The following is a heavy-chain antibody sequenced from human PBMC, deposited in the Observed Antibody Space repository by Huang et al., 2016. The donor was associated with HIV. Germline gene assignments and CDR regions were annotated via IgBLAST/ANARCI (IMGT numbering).Heavy chain of an antibody. J-gene: IGHJ6*03. D-gene: IGHD6-13*01. CDR2: NNAGNGNK. Sequence: QVQLVQSGAEVKKPGASVKVPCKASGYTFTSYAMHWVRQPPGQRLEWMGWNNAGNGNKKYSQKCQGRVTITRDTSASTAYMELSSLRSEDTAVYYCARAAGAFYYYYYYMDVWGKGTTVTVSS. CDR3: ARAAGAFYYYYYYMDV. CDR1: GYTFTSYA. V-gene: IGHV1-3*01.